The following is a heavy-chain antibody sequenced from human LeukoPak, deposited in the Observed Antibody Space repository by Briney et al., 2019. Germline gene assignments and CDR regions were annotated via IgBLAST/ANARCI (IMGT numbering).Heavy chain of an antibody. V-gene: IGHV3-23*01. CDR3: AKNYYDSSGYYYFDY. J-gene: IGHJ4*02. Sequence: GGSLRLSCAASGFTFSSYAMSWVRQAPGKGLEWVPAISGSGGSTYYADSVKGRFTISRDNSKNTLYLQMNSLRAEDTAVYYCAKNYYDSSGYYYFDYWGQGTLVTVSS. D-gene: IGHD3-22*01. CDR2: ISGSGGST. CDR1: GFTFSSYA.